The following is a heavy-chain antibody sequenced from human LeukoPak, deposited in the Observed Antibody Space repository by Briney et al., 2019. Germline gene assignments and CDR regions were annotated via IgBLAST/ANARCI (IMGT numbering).Heavy chain of an antibody. J-gene: IGHJ4*02. CDR2: LKSKNSDETT. CDR3: TDLGANLLGY. Sequence: GGSLRLSCVASGFTFSEAWMSWVRQAPGKGLEWVGRLKSKNSDETTDYAAPVQGRFTISRDDSKNTLYLVMNSLKDEDTAVYYCTDLGANLLGYWGQGTLVTVSS. CDR1: GFTFSEAW. V-gene: IGHV3-15*01. D-gene: IGHD1-1*01.